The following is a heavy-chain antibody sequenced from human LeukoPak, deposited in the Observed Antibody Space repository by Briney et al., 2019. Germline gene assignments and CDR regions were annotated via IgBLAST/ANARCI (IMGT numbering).Heavy chain of an antibody. CDR3: ARGYRDAVVAVTGEFDY. CDR1: GITVSNYD. D-gene: IGHD2-15*01. V-gene: IGHV4-31*02. J-gene: IGHJ4*02. CDR2: IYYSGST. Sequence: LRLSCVVSGITVSNYDMSWVRQHPGKGLEWIGYIYYSGSTYYNPSLKSRVTISVDTSKNQFSLKLSSVTAADTAVYYCARGYRDAVVAVTGEFDYWGQGTLVTVSS.